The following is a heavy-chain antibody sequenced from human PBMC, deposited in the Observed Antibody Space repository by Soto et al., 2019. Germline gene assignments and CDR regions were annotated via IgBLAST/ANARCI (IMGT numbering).Heavy chain of an antibody. CDR2: IYYSGST. CDR1: GGSISSGDYY. V-gene: IGHV4-30-4*01. J-gene: IGHJ3*02. Sequence: PSETLSLTCTVSGGSISSGDYYWSWIRQPPGKGLEWIGYIYYSGSTYYNPSLKSRVTISVDTSKNQFSLKLSSVTAADTAVYYCASYDSSGYDAFDIWGQGTMVTV. D-gene: IGHD3-22*01. CDR3: ASYDSSGYDAFDI.